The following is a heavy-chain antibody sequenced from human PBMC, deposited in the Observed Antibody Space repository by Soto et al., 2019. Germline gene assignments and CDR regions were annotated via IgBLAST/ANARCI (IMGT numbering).Heavy chain of an antibody. D-gene: IGHD5-18*01. Sequence: PGESLKISCKGSGYNFINYWIAWVRQMPGRGLEWMGIIYPGDSDTRYSPSFQGQVTISADKSISTAYLQWSSLKASDTAMYYCARPRTSYTAMADYWGQGTLVTVSS. J-gene: IGHJ4*02. CDR3: ARPRTSYTAMADY. V-gene: IGHV5-51*01. CDR1: GYNFINYW. CDR2: IYPGDSDT.